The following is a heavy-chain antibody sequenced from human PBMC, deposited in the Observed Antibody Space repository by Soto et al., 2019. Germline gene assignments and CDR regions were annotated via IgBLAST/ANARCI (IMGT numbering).Heavy chain of an antibody. Sequence: QVQLVESGGGVVQPGRSRRLSCAASGFTFSSYAMHWVRQAPGKGLEWVAVISYDGSNKYYADSVKGRFTISRDNSKNTLYLQMNSLRAEDTAVYYCARDLGHGWRVAVPDYWGQGTLVTVSS. CDR3: ARDLGHGWRVAVPDY. J-gene: IGHJ4*02. V-gene: IGHV3-30-3*01. CDR2: ISYDGSNK. CDR1: GFTFSSYA. D-gene: IGHD6-19*01.